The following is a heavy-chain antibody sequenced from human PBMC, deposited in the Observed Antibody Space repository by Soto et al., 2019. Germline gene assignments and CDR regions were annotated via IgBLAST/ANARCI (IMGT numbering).Heavy chain of an antibody. CDR2: IWYDGSNK. V-gene: IGHV3-33*01. Sequence: SLRLSCAASGFTFSSYGMHWVRQAPGKGLEWVAVIWYDGSNKYYADSVKGRFTISRDNSKNTLYLQMNSLRAEDTAVYYCATDYDILTGYSGLRYFDYWGQGTQV. CDR3: ATDYDILTGYSGLRYFDY. J-gene: IGHJ4*02. CDR1: GFTFSSYG. D-gene: IGHD3-9*01.